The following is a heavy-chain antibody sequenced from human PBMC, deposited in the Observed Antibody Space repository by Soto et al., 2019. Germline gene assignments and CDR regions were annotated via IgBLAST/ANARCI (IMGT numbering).Heavy chain of an antibody. V-gene: IGHV1-3*01. Sequence: ASVKVSCKASGYTFTSYAMHWVRQAPGQRLEWMGWINAGNGNTKYSQKFQGRVTITRDRSASTAYMELSSLRSEDTAVYYCVRVSVPRLHSSSWSHYDYWGQGTLVTVSS. CDR1: GYTFTSYA. CDR2: INAGNGNT. CDR3: VRVSVPRLHSSSWSHYDY. J-gene: IGHJ4*02. D-gene: IGHD6-13*01.